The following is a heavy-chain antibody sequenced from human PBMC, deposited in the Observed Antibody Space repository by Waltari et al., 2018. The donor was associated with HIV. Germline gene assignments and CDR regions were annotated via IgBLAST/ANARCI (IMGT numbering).Heavy chain of an antibody. D-gene: IGHD4-17*01. CDR1: GGSISSSSSY. Sequence: QLQLQESGPGLVKPSETLSLTCTVSGGSISSSSSYWGWIRQPPGKGLEWIGSIYYSGSTYYNPSLKSRVTISVDTSKNQFSLKLSSVTAADTAVYYCARRPEILRWGYGEVCDYWGQGTLVTVSS. CDR3: ARRPEILRWGYGEVCDY. J-gene: IGHJ4*02. CDR2: IYYSGST. V-gene: IGHV4-39*01.